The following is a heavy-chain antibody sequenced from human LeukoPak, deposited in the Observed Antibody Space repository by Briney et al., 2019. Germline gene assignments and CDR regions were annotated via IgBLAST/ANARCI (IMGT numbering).Heavy chain of an antibody. J-gene: IGHJ3*02. CDR2: IYIGCST. Sequence: GGSLRLSCAASGFTLSSNYMNWVRQAPGKGLEGVSIIYIGCSTYYAESVKGRFTISRDNSKNALYLRMNSLRAEDTAVYYCARQEVVEDTFDIWGQGTMVTVSS. CDR3: ARQEVVEDTFDI. CDR1: GFTLSSNY. V-gene: IGHV3-53*01. D-gene: IGHD2-15*01.